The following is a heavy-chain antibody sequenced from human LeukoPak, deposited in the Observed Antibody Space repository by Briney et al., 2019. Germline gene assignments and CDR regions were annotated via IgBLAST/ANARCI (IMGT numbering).Heavy chain of an antibody. V-gene: IGHV1-2*02. Sequence: ASVKVSCKASGYTFTGYYMHWVRQAPGQGLEWMGWINPNSGGTNYAQKFQGRVTMTRDTSISTAYMELSRLRSDDTAVYYCASPAAGSSYYYYGMDVWGQGTTVTVSS. J-gene: IGHJ6*02. CDR2: INPNSGGT. D-gene: IGHD6-13*01. CDR3: ASPAAGSSYYYYGMDV. CDR1: GYTFTGYY.